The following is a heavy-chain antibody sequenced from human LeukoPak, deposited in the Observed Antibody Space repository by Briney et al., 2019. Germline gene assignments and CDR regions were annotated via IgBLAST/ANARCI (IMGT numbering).Heavy chain of an antibody. V-gene: IGHV4-59*01. J-gene: IGHJ4*02. CDR3: ARVDGPDSSGYPYDY. Sequence: PSETLSLTCTVSGGSISSYYWSWIRQPPGKGLEWIGYIYYSGSTNYNPSLKSRVTISVATSKNQFSLKLSPVTAADTAVYYCARVDGPDSSGYPYDYWGQGTLVTVSS. CDR2: IYYSGST. CDR1: GGSISSYY. D-gene: IGHD3-22*01.